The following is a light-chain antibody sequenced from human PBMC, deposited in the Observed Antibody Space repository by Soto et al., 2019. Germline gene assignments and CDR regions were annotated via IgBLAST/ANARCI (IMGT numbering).Light chain of an antibody. CDR1: QSVRNNY. V-gene: IGKV3-20*01. CDR3: QQYGGSPMT. CDR2: GAS. J-gene: IGKJ5*01. Sequence: EIEARQSSFTLSLSPWERGTLSYMASQSVRNNYLASYQHKPGQAPRLLISGASNRATGIPDRFSGSGSGTDFTLTISRLEPEDFALYYCQQYGGSPMTFGQGGRLEIK.